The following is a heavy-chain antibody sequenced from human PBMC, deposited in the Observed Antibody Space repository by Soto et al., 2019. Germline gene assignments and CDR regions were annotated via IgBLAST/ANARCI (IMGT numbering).Heavy chain of an antibody. J-gene: IGHJ4*02. Sequence: EVQLVESVGGLVKPGGSLRLSCAASGFTFSSYSMNWVRQAPGKGLEWVSSISSSSSYIYYADSVKGRFTISRDNAKNSLYLQMNSLRAEDTAVYYCARELKYDFWSGYDYWGQGTLVTVSS. CDR2: ISSSSSYI. D-gene: IGHD3-3*01. CDR1: GFTFSSYS. V-gene: IGHV3-21*01. CDR3: ARELKYDFWSGYDY.